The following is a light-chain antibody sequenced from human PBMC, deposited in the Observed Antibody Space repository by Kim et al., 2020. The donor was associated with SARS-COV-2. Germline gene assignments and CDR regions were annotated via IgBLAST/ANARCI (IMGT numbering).Light chain of an antibody. J-gene: IGKJ5*01. Sequence: EIVFTQSPATLSLSPGERATLSCRASQSVSSNLAWYQQKPGQAPRLLIYDASKRAPGIPARFSGSGSGTDFSLTITSLEFEDSAVYYCQQRSDWPITFGQGTRLEIK. CDR3: QQRSDWPIT. CDR1: QSVSSN. CDR2: DAS. V-gene: IGKV3-11*01.